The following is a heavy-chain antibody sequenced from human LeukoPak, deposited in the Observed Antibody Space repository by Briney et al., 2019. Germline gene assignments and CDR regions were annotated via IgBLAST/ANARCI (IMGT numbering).Heavy chain of an antibody. CDR1: GGSISSYY. V-gene: IGHV4-59*01. CDR3: ARERSDHYDSSGQRRYFDY. Sequence: SETLSLTCSVSGGSISSYYWSWIRPPPGKGLEWIGYIFYTGSTNNNPSLESRVTMSIDTSKNQFSLRLSSLTAADTAVYYCARERSDHYDSSGQRRYFDYWGQGTLVTVSS. CDR2: IFYTGST. D-gene: IGHD3-22*01. J-gene: IGHJ4*02.